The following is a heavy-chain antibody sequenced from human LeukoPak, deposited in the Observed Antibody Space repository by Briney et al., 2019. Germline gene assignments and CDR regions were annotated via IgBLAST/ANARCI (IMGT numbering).Heavy chain of an antibody. Sequence: ASVKVSCKASGYTFTGYYIHWVRQAPGQGLEWMGRINPNSGGTNYAQKFQGRITMTRDTSISTAYMELSRLRSDDTAVYYCARDQELELLHYWGQGTLVTVSS. CDR1: GYTFTGYY. V-gene: IGHV1-2*06. CDR3: ARDQELELLHY. J-gene: IGHJ4*02. D-gene: IGHD1-7*01. CDR2: INPNSGGT.